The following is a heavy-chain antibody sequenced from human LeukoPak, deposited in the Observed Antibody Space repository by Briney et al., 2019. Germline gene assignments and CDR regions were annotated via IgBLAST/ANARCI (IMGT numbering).Heavy chain of an antibody. CDR1: GGTFSSYA. CDR3: ARGSWSDVGYYYYYYMDV. CDR2: IIPIFGTT. V-gene: IGHV1-69*05. D-gene: IGHD1-1*01. J-gene: IGHJ6*03. Sequence: SVKVSCKAPGGTFSSYAINWVRQAPGQGLEWMGGIIPIFGTTKYAQKFQGRVTITTDESTSTAYMELSSLTSEDTARYYCARGSWSDVGYYYYYYMDVWGKGTTVTVSS.